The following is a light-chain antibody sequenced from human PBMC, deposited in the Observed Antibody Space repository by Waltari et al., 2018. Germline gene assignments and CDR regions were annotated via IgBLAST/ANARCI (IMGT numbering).Light chain of an antibody. CDR3: QHGHTWPLS. Sequence: EIVLTQSPAPLSLSPGERATLSCWASQSISSHIAWYQHKPGQAPRLLVYDASNRATGIPARFSGSGSGTDFTLTIGSLEPEDFAVYYCQHGHTWPLSFGGGTKVEI. CDR1: QSISSH. V-gene: IGKV3-11*01. CDR2: DAS. J-gene: IGKJ4*01.